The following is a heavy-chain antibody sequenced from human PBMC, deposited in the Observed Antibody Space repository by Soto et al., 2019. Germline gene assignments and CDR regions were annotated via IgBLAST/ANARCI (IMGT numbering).Heavy chain of an antibody. CDR2: IYHSGST. Sequence: QLQLQESGSGLVKPSQTLSLTCAVSGGSITSGGYSWSWIRQPPGKGLEWIANIYHSGSTYYNPSLQSRVTISLNRSNNQFYLDLSSVTAADTAVYFCARVVVVPAIWGDYFGSWGQGTLVTVSS. J-gene: IGHJ4*02. CDR1: GGSITSGGYS. D-gene: IGHD2-15*01. V-gene: IGHV4-30-2*01. CDR3: ARVVVVPAIWGDYFGS.